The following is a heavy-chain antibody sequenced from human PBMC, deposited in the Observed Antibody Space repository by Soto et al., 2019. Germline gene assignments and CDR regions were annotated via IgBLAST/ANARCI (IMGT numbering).Heavy chain of an antibody. CDR3: AKGNYAISGLSLNWFDP. Sequence: QVQLVESGGGVVQPERSLRLSCAASGFTFSNYAMHWVRQAPGKGPEWVAAISYDGRNKYYADSVKGRFTISRDNSKNKLDLQMNSLRAEDTAVYYCAKGNYAISGLSLNWFDPWGQGTLVTVSS. D-gene: IGHD3-22*01. CDR2: ISYDGRNK. J-gene: IGHJ5*02. CDR1: GFTFSNYA. V-gene: IGHV3-30*18.